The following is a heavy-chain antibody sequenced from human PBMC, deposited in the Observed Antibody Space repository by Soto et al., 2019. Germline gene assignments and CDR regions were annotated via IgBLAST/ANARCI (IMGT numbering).Heavy chain of an antibody. J-gene: IGHJ4*02. D-gene: IGHD1-26*01. CDR3: ASPESGSYWGFDY. V-gene: IGHV3-33*01. CDR2: IWYDGSNK. Sequence: QVQLVESGGGVVQPGRSLRLSCAASGFIFSTYGMHWVRQAPDKGLEWVAVIWYDGSNKYYADSVKGRFTISRDNSKNTLYLQMNSLRAEDTAIYYCASPESGSYWGFDYWGQGTLVTVSS. CDR1: GFIFSTYG.